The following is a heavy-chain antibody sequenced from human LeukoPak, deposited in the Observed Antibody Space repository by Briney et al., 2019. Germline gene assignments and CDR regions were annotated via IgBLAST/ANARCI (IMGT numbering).Heavy chain of an antibody. CDR1: GFTFDDYA. CDR2: ISWNSGSI. D-gene: IGHD6-25*01. Sequence: GGSLRLSCAASGFTFDDYAMHWVRHARGKGLEWVSGISWNSGSIGYADSVKGRFTISRDNAKNSLYLQMNSLRAEDTALYYCARSSGAIAAYYFDYWGQGTLVTVSS. V-gene: IGHV3-9*01. CDR3: ARSSGAIAAYYFDY. J-gene: IGHJ4*02.